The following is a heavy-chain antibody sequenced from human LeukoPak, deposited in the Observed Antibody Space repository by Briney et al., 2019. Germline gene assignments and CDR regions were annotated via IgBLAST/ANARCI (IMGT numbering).Heavy chain of an antibody. CDR2: INHSGST. D-gene: IGHD2-15*01. CDR1: GGSFSGCY. J-gene: IGHJ4*02. V-gene: IGHV4-34*01. Sequence: SETLSLTCAVYGGSFSGCYWSWIRQPPGKGLEWIGEINHSGSTNYNPSLKSRVTISVDTSKNQFSLKLSSVTAADTAVYYCARVLTYCSGGSCYTEPYYFDYWGQGTLVTVSS. CDR3: ARVLTYCSGGSCYTEPYYFDY.